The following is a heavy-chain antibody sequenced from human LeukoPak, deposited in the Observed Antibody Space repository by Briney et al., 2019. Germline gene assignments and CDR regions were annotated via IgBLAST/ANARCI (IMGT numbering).Heavy chain of an antibody. Sequence: GGSLRLPCAASGFTFSSYWMSWVRQAPGKGLEWVANIKQDGSEKYYVDSVKGRFTISRDNAKNSLYLQMNSLRVEDTAVYYCAREPTGRYYFDYWGQGTLVTVSS. CDR1: GFTFSSYW. J-gene: IGHJ4*02. D-gene: IGHD1-1*01. CDR2: IKQDGSEK. V-gene: IGHV3-7*01. CDR3: AREPTGRYYFDY.